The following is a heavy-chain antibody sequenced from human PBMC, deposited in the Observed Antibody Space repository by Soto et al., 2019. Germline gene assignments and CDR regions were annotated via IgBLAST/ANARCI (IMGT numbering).Heavy chain of an antibody. CDR2: IMLALGTP. D-gene: IGHD2-8*01. CDR3: GRYCTNTKCRGGYYLDL. V-gene: IGHV1-69*01. J-gene: IGHJ5*02. Sequence: QVLLVQSGAEMKQPGSSVSVSCKASGDSFTNYAFTWVRQAPGQGPEWLGGIMLALGTPHYSQRFQGRLTITADESSSTVYMELGSLRLDDTAVYYCGRYCTNTKCRGGYYLDLWGQGTLPTVSS. CDR1: GDSFTNYA.